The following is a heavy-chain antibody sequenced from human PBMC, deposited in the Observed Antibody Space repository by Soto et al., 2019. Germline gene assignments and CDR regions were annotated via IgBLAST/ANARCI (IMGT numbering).Heavy chain of an antibody. CDR1: GGSHA. V-gene: IGHV1-69*06. CDR2: IIGVFPTT. CDR3: ATVGPPLPWAFTYGYEGPFDC. D-gene: IGHD5-18*01. J-gene: IGHJ4*01. Sequence: QVQLVQSGAEVKKPGSSVKVSCKTSGGSHATSGVSQAPGHGPEGLGGIIGVFPTTNKAEKVESRVTITADKSTGPAYMELSSRTSVDPAVYYCATVGPPLPWAFTYGYEGPFDCWGHGMVVIVS.